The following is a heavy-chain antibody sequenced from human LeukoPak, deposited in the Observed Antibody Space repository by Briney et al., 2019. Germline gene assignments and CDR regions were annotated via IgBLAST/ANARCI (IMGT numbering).Heavy chain of an antibody. J-gene: IGHJ5*02. Sequence: PSETLSLTCEVYGASLSGYYWTWYRQSSGKGLEWIGDVNSDGNTNYNPSLKSRVDISSDTSTNKFYLNMTSVTAADTAVYFCARTTYWDGADLWDQGTLVTVSS. CDR3: ARTTYWDGADL. CDR1: GASLSGYY. D-gene: IGHD4/OR15-4a*01. V-gene: IGHV4-34*01. CDR2: VNSDGNT.